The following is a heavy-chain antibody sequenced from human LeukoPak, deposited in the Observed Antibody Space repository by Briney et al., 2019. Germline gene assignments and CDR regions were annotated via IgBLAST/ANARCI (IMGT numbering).Heavy chain of an antibody. J-gene: IGHJ5*02. V-gene: IGHV4-39*07. Sequence: SETLSLTCTVSGGSISSSIHYWGWIRQPPGKGLEWIGSIYYSGSTYYNPSLKSRVTISVDTSKNQFSLKLSSVTAADTAVYYCARDWSYYGSGSPPNWFDPWGQGTLVTVSS. CDR2: IYYSGST. CDR3: ARDWSYYGSGSPPNWFDP. CDR1: GGSISSSIHY. D-gene: IGHD3-10*01.